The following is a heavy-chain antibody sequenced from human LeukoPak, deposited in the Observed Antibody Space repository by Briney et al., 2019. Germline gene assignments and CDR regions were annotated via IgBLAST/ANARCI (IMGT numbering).Heavy chain of an antibody. CDR2: ISHDGGNE. CDR1: GFTFSRYP. Sequence: GGSLRLSCAVSGFTFSRYPMQWVRQAPGKGLEWVAVISHDGGNEDYTDSVKGRFTISRDNPNTTLYLQMDSLRPEDTAIYYCVSPLDVWGQGTTVTVSS. V-gene: IGHV3-30-3*01. CDR3: VSPLDV. J-gene: IGHJ6*02.